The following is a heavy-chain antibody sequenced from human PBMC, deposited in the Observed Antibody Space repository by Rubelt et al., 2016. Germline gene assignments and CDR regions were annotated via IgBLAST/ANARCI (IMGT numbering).Heavy chain of an antibody. D-gene: IGHD3-22*01. CDR3: ARTYYYDSSGPVDY. CDR1: GGSFSGYY. CDR2: IYYSGST. Sequence: QVQLQQWGAGLLKPSETLSLTCAVYGGSFSGYYWTWIRQPPGKGLEWIGSIYYSGSTYYNPSLKSRVTISVDTSKNQFSLKLSFVTAADTAVYYCARTYYYDSSGPVDYWGQGTLVTVSS. J-gene: IGHJ4*02. V-gene: IGHV4-34*01.